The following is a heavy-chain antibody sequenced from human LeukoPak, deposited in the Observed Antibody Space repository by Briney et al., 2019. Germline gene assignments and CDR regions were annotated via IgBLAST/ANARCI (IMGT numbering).Heavy chain of an antibody. J-gene: IGHJ3*02. CDR2: ISSSGSTI. V-gene: IGHV3-11*01. D-gene: IGHD3-22*01. Sequence: GGSLRLSCAASGFTFSDYYMSWIRQAPGKGLEWVSYISSSGSTIYYADSVKGRFTISRDNAKNSLYLQMNSLRAEDTAVYYCARDVAVVIGIDAFDIWGQGTMVTVSS. CDR1: GFTFSDYY. CDR3: ARDVAVVIGIDAFDI.